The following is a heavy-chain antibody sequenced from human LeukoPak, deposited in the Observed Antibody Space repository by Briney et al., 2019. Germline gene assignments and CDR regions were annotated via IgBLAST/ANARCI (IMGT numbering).Heavy chain of an antibody. CDR2: IYYNGDT. Sequence: SETLSLTCTVSGGSINSGDFYWSWLRQPPGKGPEWIGYIYYNGDTYYNPSLKSRVSISSDTPKNQFSLNLNSVTVADTAVYYCARARFNYGWGTHDFWGQGTLVIVSS. V-gene: IGHV4-30-4*08. CDR1: GGSINSGDFY. D-gene: IGHD3-10*01. J-gene: IGHJ4*02. CDR3: ARARFNYGWGTHDF.